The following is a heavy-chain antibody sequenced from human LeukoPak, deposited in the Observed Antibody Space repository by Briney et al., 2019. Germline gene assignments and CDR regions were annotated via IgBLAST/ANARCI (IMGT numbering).Heavy chain of an antibody. V-gene: IGHV3-53*01. CDR2: IYSGGST. CDR3: ARAYYYDSGSYYGHFDY. D-gene: IGHD3-10*01. CDR1: GFTVSSNY. J-gene: IGHJ4*02. Sequence: GGSLRLSCAASGFTVSSNYMSWVRQAPGKGLEWVSVIYSGGSTYYADSVKGRFTISRDNSKSTLYLQMNSLRAEDTALYYCARAYYYDSGSYYGHFDYWGRGTLVTVSS.